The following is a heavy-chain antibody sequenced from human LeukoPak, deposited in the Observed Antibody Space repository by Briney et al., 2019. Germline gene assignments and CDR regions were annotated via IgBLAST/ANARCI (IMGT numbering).Heavy chain of an antibody. J-gene: IGHJ4*02. CDR2: IYHSGST. Sequence: SETLSLTCTVSGGSISSSSYYWGWIPQPPGKGLEWIGYIYHSGSTYYNPSLKSRVTISVDRSKNQFSLKLSSVTAADTAVYYCAREDDYGGNAIDYWGQGTLVTVSS. CDR3: AREDDYGGNAIDY. V-gene: IGHV4-30-2*01. D-gene: IGHD4-23*01. CDR1: GGSISSSSYY.